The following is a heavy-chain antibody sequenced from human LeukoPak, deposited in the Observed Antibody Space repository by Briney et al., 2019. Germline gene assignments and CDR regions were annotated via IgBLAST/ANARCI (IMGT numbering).Heavy chain of an antibody. CDR2: ISSSGSII. CDR3: ARRKGATRWLRVLYYIDY. J-gene: IGHJ4*02. Sequence: KSGESLTLSCAVSGLTPSDYWMSWVRQAPGKGLGWVSYISSSGSIIYYADSVKSRFTISRDNAKNSLYLQMNSLRAEDTAVYYCARRKGATRWLRVLYYIDYWGQGTLVTVSS. CDR1: GLTPSDYW. D-gene: IGHD5-12*01. V-gene: IGHV3-11*01.